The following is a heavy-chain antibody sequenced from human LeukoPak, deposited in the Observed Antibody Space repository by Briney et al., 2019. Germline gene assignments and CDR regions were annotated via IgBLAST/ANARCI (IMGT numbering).Heavy chain of an antibody. CDR1: GGSISSSSYY. Sequence: SETLSLTCTVSGGSISSSSYYWGWIRQPPGKGLEWIGSIYYSGSTYYNPSLKSRVTISVDTSKNRFSLKLSSVTAADTAVYYCARDFVDYGGAFDYWGQGTLVTVSS. CDR3: ARDFVDYGGAFDY. CDR2: IYYSGST. V-gene: IGHV4-39*07. D-gene: IGHD4-23*01. J-gene: IGHJ4*02.